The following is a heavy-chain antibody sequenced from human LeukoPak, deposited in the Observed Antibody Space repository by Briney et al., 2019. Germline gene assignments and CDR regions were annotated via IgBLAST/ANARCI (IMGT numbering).Heavy chain of an antibody. V-gene: IGHV3-30-3*01. CDR3: ARSLLVRGVFDY. CDR2: ISYDGSNK. CDR1: GFTFSSYA. Sequence: GGSLRLSCAASGFTFSSYAMHWVRQAPGKGLEWVAVISYDGSNKYYADSVKGRFTISRDNSKNTPYLQMNSLRAEDTAVYYCARSLLVRGVFDYWGQGTLVTVSS. D-gene: IGHD3-10*01. J-gene: IGHJ4*02.